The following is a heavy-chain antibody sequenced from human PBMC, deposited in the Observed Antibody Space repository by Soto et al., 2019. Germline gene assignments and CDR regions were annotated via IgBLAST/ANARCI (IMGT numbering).Heavy chain of an antibody. CDR1: GGSIRSNY. CDR3: AKGSDYDILTGDSNWFDP. V-gene: IGHV4-59*01. CDR2: LFYSGST. J-gene: IGHJ5*02. D-gene: IGHD3-9*01. Sequence: SETLSLTCTVSGGSIRSNYWTWIRQPPGKGLEWIGYLFYSGSTNYNPSLKSRVTISVETSKNQFSLKLSSVTAADTAVYYCAKGSDYDILTGDSNWFDPWGQGTLVTVSS.